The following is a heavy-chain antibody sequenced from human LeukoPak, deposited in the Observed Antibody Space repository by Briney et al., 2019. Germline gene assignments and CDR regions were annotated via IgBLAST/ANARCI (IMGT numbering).Heavy chain of an antibody. J-gene: IGHJ4*02. CDR2: IIPIFGTA. D-gene: IGHD3-9*01. CDR3: ARERLGDPEDYFDY. CDR1: GGTFSSYA. Sequence: GASVKVSCKASGGTFSSYAISWVRQAPGQGLEWMGGIIPIFGTANYAQKFQGRATITADESTSTAYMELSSLRSEDTAVYYCARERLGDPEDYFDYWGQGTLVTVSS. V-gene: IGHV1-69*13.